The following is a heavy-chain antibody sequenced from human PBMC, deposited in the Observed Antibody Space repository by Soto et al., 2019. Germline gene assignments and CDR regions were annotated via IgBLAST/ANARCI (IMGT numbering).Heavy chain of an antibody. CDR3: TTGGRSGSYYFDY. Sequence: LGGSLRLSCAASGFTFSNAWMSWVRQAPGKGLEWVGRIKSKTDGGTTDYAAPVKGRFTISRDDSKNTLYLQMNSLKTEDTAVYYCTTGGRSGSYYFDYWGQGTLVTVSS. D-gene: IGHD1-26*01. V-gene: IGHV3-15*01. CDR2: IKSKTDGGTT. J-gene: IGHJ4*02. CDR1: GFTFSNAW.